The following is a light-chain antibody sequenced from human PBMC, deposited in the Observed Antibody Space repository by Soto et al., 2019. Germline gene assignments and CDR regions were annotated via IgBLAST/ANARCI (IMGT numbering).Light chain of an antibody. CDR2: DAS. J-gene: IGKJ1*01. V-gene: IGKV3-15*01. CDR1: QSVATN. CDR3: QQYNNWPPWT. Sequence: IVMTQSPATLSVSPWERATLSCRASQSVATNLAWYQQKPGQPPRLLIYDASTRATGIPARFSGSGSGTEFTLTISSLQSEDFAVYFCQQYNNWPPWTFGQGTKVDIK.